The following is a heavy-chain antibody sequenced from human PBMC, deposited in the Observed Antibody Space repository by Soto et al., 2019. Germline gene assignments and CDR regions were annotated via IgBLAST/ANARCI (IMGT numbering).Heavy chain of an antibody. CDR1: GYTFTSYG. V-gene: IGHV1-2*04. Sequence: ASVKVSCKASGYTFTSYGISWVRQAPGQGLEWMGWINPNSGGTNYAQKLQGWVTMTRDTSISTAYMELSRLRSDDTAVYYCARGPSAPDYYYYYMDVWGKGTTVTVSS. J-gene: IGHJ6*03. CDR3: ARGPSAPDYYYYYMDV. CDR2: INPNSGGT.